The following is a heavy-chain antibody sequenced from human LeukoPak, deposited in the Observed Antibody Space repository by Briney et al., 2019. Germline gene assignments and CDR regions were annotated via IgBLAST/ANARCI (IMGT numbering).Heavy chain of an antibody. J-gene: IGHJ5*02. CDR3: AGPHCSSPACLPREWFAP. Sequence: GASVRVSCKTSGYTFTNYDINWVRQATGQGLEWMGWMNPNSGNTGYAQKFQGRVTMTRNTSISTAYMELSSLRSEDTAVYYCAGPHCSSPACLPREWFAPWGRGPRVTVSS. CDR1: GYTFTNYD. D-gene: IGHD2-2*01. V-gene: IGHV1-8*01. CDR2: MNPNSGNT.